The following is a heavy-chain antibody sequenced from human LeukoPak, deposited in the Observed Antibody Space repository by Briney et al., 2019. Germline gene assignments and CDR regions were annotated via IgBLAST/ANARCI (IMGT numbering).Heavy chain of an antibody. CDR3: ARSQQTWYYYYMDV. CDR1: GGSISSYY. D-gene: IGHD6-13*01. J-gene: IGHJ6*03. Sequence: PSETLSLTCTVSGGSISSYYWSWIRQPPGKGLEWIGYIYYSGSTNYNPSLRSRVTISVDTSKNQFSLKLSSVTAADTAVYYCARSQQTWYYYYMDVWGKGTTVTISS. V-gene: IGHV4-59*01. CDR2: IYYSGST.